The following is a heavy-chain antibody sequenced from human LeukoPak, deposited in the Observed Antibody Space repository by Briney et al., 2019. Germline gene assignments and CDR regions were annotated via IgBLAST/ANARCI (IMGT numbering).Heavy chain of an antibody. D-gene: IGHD6-19*01. CDR1: GYNFNNYW. CDR3: AKQSSAWHWFDS. Sequence: GESLRISCKGSGYNFNNYWIGWVRQIPGKDLEWVGIVNPGASETRYSPSFQGQVTISVDKSITTAYLQWSSLKASDTAMYYCAKQSSAWHWFDSWGQGTLVTVSS. J-gene: IGHJ5*01. V-gene: IGHV5-51*01. CDR2: VNPGASET.